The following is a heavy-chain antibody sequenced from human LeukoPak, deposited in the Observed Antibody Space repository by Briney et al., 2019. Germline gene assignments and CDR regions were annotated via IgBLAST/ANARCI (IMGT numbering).Heavy chain of an antibody. CDR1: GYTFTSYY. CDR3: ARRPIFPFFEGAPPAPLYLFLRKDG. D-gene: IGHD3-3*02. J-gene: IGHJ6*02. Sequence: GASVKVSCKASGYTFTSYYMHWVRQAPGQGLEWMGIINPSGGSTSYAQKFQGRVTMTRDTSTSTVYMELSSLRSEDTAVYYCARRPIFPFFEGAPPAPLYLFLRKDGWGQGTTVTVSS. CDR2: INPSGGST. V-gene: IGHV1-46*01.